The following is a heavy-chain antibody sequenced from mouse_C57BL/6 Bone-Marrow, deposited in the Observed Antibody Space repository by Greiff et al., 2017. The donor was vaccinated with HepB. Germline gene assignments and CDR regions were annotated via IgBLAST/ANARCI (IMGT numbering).Heavy chain of an antibody. CDR2: IYPGSGNT. V-gene: IGHV1-76*01. D-gene: IGHD1-1*01. CDR1: GYTFTDYY. Sequence: QVQLQQSGAELVRPGASVKLSCKASGYTFTDYYINWVKQRPGQGLEWIARIYPGSGNTYYNEKFKGKATLTAEKSSSTAYMQLSSLTSEDSAVYFCARRHYGSSHWYFDGWGTGTTVTVSS. J-gene: IGHJ1*03. CDR3: ARRHYGSSHWYFDG.